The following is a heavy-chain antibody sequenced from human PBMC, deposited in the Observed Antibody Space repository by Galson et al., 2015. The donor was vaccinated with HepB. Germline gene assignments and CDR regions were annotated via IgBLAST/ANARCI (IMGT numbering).Heavy chain of an antibody. J-gene: IGHJ5*02. D-gene: IGHD1-26*01. CDR1: GYSFTSYW. CDR2: IDPSDSYT. V-gene: IGHV5-10-1*01. CDR3: ARHALVGASRAADWFDP. Sequence: QSGAEVKKPGESLRISCKGSGYSFTSYWISWVRQMPGKGLEWMGRIDPSDSYTNYSPSFQGHVTISADKSISTAYLQWSSLKASDTAMYYCARHALVGASRAADWFDPWGQGTLVTVSS.